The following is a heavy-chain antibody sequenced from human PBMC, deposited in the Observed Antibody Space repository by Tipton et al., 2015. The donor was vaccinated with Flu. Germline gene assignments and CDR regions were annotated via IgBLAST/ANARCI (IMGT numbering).Heavy chain of an antibody. CDR1: GGSLSNSF. CDR2: THHSGDT. J-gene: IGHJ3*02. D-gene: IGHD2-8*01. V-gene: IGHV4-4*09. Sequence: TLSLTCSVSGGSLSNSFWSWIRQPPGKGLEWIGYTHHSGDTNYSPSLRSRVTMSLDTSKSQFSLMLRSVTAADTAVYYCARGTGMGHCTNGVCFDAFHIWGQGTMVTVSS. CDR3: ARGTGMGHCTNGVCFDAFHI.